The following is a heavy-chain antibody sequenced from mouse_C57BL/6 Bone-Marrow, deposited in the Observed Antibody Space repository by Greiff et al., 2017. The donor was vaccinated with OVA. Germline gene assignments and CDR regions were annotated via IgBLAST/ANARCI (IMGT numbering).Heavy chain of an antibody. Sequence: QVQLQQPGAELVKPGASVKLSCKASGYTFTSYWMHWVKQRPGQGLEWIGMIHPNSGSTNYNEKFKSKATLTVDKSSSTAYMQLSSLTSEDSAVYYCARHPYYCGSSYWYFDVWGTGTTVTVSS. D-gene: IGHD1-1*01. V-gene: IGHV1-64*01. CDR2: IHPNSGST. J-gene: IGHJ1*03. CDR1: GYTFTSYW. CDR3: ARHPYYCGSSYWYFDV.